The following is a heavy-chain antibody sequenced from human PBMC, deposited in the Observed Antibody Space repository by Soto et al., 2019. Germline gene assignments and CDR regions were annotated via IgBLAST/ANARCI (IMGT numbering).Heavy chain of an antibody. CDR3: ARWGSDYYYYMAV. CDR1: GFTVSSNY. J-gene: IGHJ6*03. Sequence: PGGSLRLSCAASGFTVSSNYMSWVRQAPGKGLEWVSVIYSGGSTYYADSVKGRFTISRHNSKNTLYLQMNSLRAEDTAVYYCARWGSDYYYYMAVWGKGTTVTVSS. V-gene: IGHV3-53*04. D-gene: IGHD7-27*01. CDR2: IYSGGST.